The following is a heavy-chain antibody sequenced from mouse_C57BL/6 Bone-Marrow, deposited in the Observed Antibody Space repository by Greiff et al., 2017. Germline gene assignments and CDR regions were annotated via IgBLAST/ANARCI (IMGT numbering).Heavy chain of an antibody. V-gene: IGHV1-15*01. CDR3: TRGDGYWYFDV. J-gene: IGHJ1*03. CDR2: IDPEPGGT. Sequence: VQLQQSGAELVRPGASVTLSCKASGYTFTDYEMHWVKQTPVHGLEWIGAIDPEPGGTAYNQKFKGKAILTADKSSSTAYMELRSLTSEDSAVYYCTRGDGYWYFDVWGTGTTVTVSS. D-gene: IGHD3-3*01. CDR1: GYTFTDYE.